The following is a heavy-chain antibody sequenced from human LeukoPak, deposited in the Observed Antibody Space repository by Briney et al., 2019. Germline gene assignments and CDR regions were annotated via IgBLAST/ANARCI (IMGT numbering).Heavy chain of an antibody. V-gene: IGHV1-18*01. CDR3: AREYKSAFTPLWLRSWFDP. CDR1: GYSFTSDG. CDR2: ISAYNGNT. D-gene: IGHD5-18*01. Sequence: ASVKVSCKASGYSFTSDGISWVRQAPGQGLEWMGWISAYNGNTNYAQKLQGRVTMTTDTSTSTAYMELRSLRSDDTAVYYCAREYKSAFTPLWLRSWFDPWGQGTLVTVSS. J-gene: IGHJ5*02.